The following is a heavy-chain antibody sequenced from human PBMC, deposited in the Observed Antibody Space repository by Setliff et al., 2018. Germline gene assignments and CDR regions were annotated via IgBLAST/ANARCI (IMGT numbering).Heavy chain of an antibody. Sequence: AASVKVSCKASAHIFKSYGISWVRQAPGQGLEWVGWISSYNDVTNYAQSFQGRVTMTTDTSKSAAYMDLRSLTSDDTALYYCARDRNDNYESSGYYYAGGYMDVWGKGTTVTVSS. J-gene: IGHJ6*03. V-gene: IGHV1-18*01. D-gene: IGHD3-22*01. CDR3: ARDRNDNYESSGYYYAGGYMDV. CDR1: AHIFKSYG. CDR2: ISSYNDVT.